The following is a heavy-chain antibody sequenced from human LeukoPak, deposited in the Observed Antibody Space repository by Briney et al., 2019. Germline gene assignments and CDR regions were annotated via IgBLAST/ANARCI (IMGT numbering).Heavy chain of an antibody. D-gene: IGHD1-26*01. CDR3: AKDRSGSYYFDY. Sequence: GGSLRLSCAASGFTFSTYAMTWVRQGPGKGLEWVSAISGSGGSTYYGDSVKGRFIISRDNSKNTLYLQMNSLRAEDTAIYYCAKDRSGSYYFDYGGQGTLVTVSS. V-gene: IGHV3-23*01. J-gene: IGHJ4*02. CDR2: ISGSGGST. CDR1: GFTFSTYA.